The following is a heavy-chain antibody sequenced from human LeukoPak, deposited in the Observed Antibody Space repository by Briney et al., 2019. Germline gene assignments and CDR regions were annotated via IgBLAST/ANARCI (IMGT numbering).Heavy chain of an antibody. CDR2: IWYDGSNK. D-gene: IGHD2-21*02. Sequence: GGSLRLSCAASGFTFSSYGMHWVRQAPGKGLEWVAVIWYDGSNKYYADSVKGRFTISRDNSKNTLYLQMNSLRAEDTAVYYCAKDAHILVVTALDYWGQGTLVTVSS. CDR1: GFTFSSYG. CDR3: AKDAHILVVTALDY. J-gene: IGHJ4*02. V-gene: IGHV3-33*06.